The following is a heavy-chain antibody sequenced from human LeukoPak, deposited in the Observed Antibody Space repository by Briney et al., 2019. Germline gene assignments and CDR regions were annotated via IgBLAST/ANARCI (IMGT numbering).Heavy chain of an antibody. Sequence: PSETLSLTCTVSGGSISSSSYYWGWIRQPPGKGLEWIGSIYYSGSTYYNPSLKSRVTISVDTSKNQFSLKLSSVTAADTAVYYCAREPSKAMVRGVIITPRGYWGQGTLVTVSP. CDR3: AREPSKAMVRGVIITPRGY. D-gene: IGHD3-10*01. CDR1: GGSISSSSYY. V-gene: IGHV4-39*07. J-gene: IGHJ4*02. CDR2: IYYSGST.